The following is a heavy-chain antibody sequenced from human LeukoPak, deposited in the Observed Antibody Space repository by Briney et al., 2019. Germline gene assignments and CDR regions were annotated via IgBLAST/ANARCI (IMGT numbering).Heavy chain of an antibody. CDR3: ARVGYSGYDFDY. J-gene: IGHJ4*02. V-gene: IGHV4-31*03. D-gene: IGHD5-12*01. CDR1: GGSISSGGYY. CDR2: IYYSGST. Sequence: SETLSLTCTVSGGSISSGGYYWSWIRQHPGKGLEWIGYIYYSGSTYYNPSLKSRVTISVDTSKNQFSLKLSSVTAADTAVYYCARVGYSGYDFDYWGQGSLVTVSS.